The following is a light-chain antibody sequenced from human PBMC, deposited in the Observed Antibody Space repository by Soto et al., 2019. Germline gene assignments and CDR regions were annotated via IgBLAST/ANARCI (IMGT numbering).Light chain of an antibody. CDR3: CSYAGSSNFYV. CDR1: SSDVGSYNL. J-gene: IGLJ1*01. V-gene: IGLV2-23*02. CDR2: EVS. Sequence: QSVLTQPASVSGSPGQSITISCTGTSSDVGSYNLVSWYQQHPGKAPKLMIYEVSKRPSGVSNRFSGSKSGNTASLTISGLQAADEADYYCCSYAGSSNFYVFGTGTKVTVL.